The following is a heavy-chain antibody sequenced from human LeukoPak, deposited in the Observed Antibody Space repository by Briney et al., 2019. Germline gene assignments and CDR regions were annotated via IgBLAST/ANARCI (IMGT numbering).Heavy chain of an antibody. Sequence: VGSLRLSCAASGFTFSSYSMNWVRQAPGKGLEWVSSISSSSSYIYYADSVKGRFTISRDNAKNSLYLQMNSLRAEDTAVYYCARVGVRYSSSATFDYWGQGTLVTVSS. CDR3: ARVGVRYSSSATFDY. J-gene: IGHJ4*02. V-gene: IGHV3-21*01. D-gene: IGHD6-6*01. CDR1: GFTFSSYS. CDR2: ISSSSSYI.